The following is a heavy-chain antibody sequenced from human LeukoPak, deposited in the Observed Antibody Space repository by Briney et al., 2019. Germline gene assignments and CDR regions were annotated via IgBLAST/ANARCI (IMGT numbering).Heavy chain of an antibody. CDR3: ARVLGYCSSTSCYFDY. D-gene: IGHD2-2*01. CDR2: ITPIFGTA. V-gene: IGHV1-69*05. Sequence: ASVKVSCKASGGTFSSYAISWVRQAPGQGLEWMGGITPIFGTANYAQKFQGRVTITTDESTSTAYMELSSLRSEDTAVYYCARVLGYCSSTSCYFDYWGQGTLVTVSS. CDR1: GGTFSSYA. J-gene: IGHJ4*02.